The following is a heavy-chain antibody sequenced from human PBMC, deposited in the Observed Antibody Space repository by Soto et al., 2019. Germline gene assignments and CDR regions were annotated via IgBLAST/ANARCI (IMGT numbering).Heavy chain of an antibody. CDR3: ARRYCSSTSCYFPG. CDR2: INHSGST. V-gene: IGHV4-34*01. Sequence: PSETLSLTCAVYGGSFSGYYWSWIRQAPGKGLEWIGEINHSGSTNYNPSLKSRATISVDTSKNQFSLKLSSVTAADTAVYYCARRYCSSTSCYFPGWGQGTLVTVSS. D-gene: IGHD2-2*01. CDR1: GGSFSGYY. J-gene: IGHJ4*02.